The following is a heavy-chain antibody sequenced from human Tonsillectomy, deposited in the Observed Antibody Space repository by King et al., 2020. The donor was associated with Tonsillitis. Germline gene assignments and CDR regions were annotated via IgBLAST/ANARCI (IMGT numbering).Heavy chain of an antibody. J-gene: IGHJ6*03. V-gene: IGHV4-34*01. CDR1: GGSFSGYY. D-gene: IGHD2-2*01. Sequence: QVQLQQWGAGLLKPSEPLSLTCAVYGGSFSGYYWSWIRQPPGKGLEWIGEINHSGSTNYNPSLKSRVTISVDTSKNQFSLKLSSVTAADTAVYYCAREGVGYCSSTSCLRRGYYYMDVWGKGTTVTVSS. CDR2: INHSGST. CDR3: AREGVGYCSSTSCLRRGYYYMDV.